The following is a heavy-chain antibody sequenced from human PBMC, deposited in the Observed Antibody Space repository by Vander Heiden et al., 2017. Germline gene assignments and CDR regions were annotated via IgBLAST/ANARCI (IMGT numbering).Heavy chain of an antibody. CDR3: AGRFSSGWYAFDY. J-gene: IGHJ4*02. Sequence: EVHLVESGGGLVRPGRSLRLSCAASGIKFDNYAMYWVRQVQWKGLQWVSGITWNSGRIGYADSVKGRFTISRDNAKNSLYLQMNSLRPEDTALYYCAGRFSSGWYAFDYWGQGTLVTVSS. D-gene: IGHD6-19*01. V-gene: IGHV3-9*01. CDR1: GIKFDNYA. CDR2: ITWNSGRI.